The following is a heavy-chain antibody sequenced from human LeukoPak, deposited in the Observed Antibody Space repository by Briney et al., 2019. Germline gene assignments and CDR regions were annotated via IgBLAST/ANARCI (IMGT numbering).Heavy chain of an antibody. CDR2: INQGGSEN. J-gene: IGHJ4*02. Sequence: GGSLRLSCAASGFTFSTYWMTWVRQAPGKGLEWVANINQGGSENYYVDSVKGRFTISRDNAKNSLYLQMNSLRADDTAVYYCAGNGLTTADYWGQGTLVTVSS. V-gene: IGHV3-7*04. D-gene: IGHD4-17*01. CDR1: GFTFSTYW. CDR3: AGNGLTTADY.